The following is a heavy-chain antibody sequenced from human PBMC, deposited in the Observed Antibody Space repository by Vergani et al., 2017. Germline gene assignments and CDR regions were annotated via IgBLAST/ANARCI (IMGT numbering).Heavy chain of an antibody. D-gene: IGHD1-26*01. Sequence: QVQLVESGGGVVQPGRSLRLSCAASGFTFSSYAMHWVRQAPGKGLEWGAVISYDGSNKYYADSVKGRFTISRDNSKNTLYLQMNSLRAEDTAVYYCERALIPYSDNWFDPWGQGTLVTVSS. CDR1: GFTFSSYA. CDR2: ISYDGSNK. V-gene: IGHV3-30-3*01. J-gene: IGHJ5*02. CDR3: ERALIPYSDNWFDP.